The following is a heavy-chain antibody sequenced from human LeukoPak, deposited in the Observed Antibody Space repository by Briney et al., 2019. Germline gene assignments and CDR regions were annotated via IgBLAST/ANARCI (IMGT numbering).Heavy chain of an antibody. Sequence: GGSLRLSCAASGFTFSSYSMNWVRQAPGKGLEWVSSISSSSSYIYYADSVKGRFTISRDNAKNSLYLQMNSLRAGDTAVYYCAKDLVSSGYFDYWGQGTLVTVSS. D-gene: IGHD3-22*01. CDR2: ISSSSSYI. CDR3: AKDLVSSGYFDY. CDR1: GFTFSSYS. V-gene: IGHV3-21*04. J-gene: IGHJ4*02.